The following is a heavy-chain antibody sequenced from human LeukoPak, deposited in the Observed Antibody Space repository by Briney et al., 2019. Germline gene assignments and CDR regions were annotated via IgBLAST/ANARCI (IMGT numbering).Heavy chain of an antibody. V-gene: IGHV3-23*01. CDR3: AGDRATSYFDY. Sequence: SGGSLRLSCLTSGFTLSTNAMSWVRQAPGKGLEWISGISGSGASTYYADSVKGRFTISRDNSKNTLYLQMNSLRAEDTAVYYCAGDRATSYFDYWGQGALVTISS. J-gene: IGHJ4*02. CDR1: GFTLSTNA. CDR2: ISGSGAST. D-gene: IGHD1-26*01.